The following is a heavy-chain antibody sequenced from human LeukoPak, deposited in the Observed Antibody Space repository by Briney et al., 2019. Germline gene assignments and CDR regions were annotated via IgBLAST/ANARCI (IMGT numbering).Heavy chain of an antibody. Sequence: SETLSLTCTVSGGSISSSSYYWGWIRQPPGKGLEWIGSIYYSGSTYYNPSLKSRVTISIDTSKNQFSLKLSSVTAADTAVYYCVRYDSSSWYKHFDYWGQGTLVTVYS. D-gene: IGHD6-13*01. CDR2: IYYSGST. CDR1: GGSISSSSYY. CDR3: VRYDSSSWYKHFDY. J-gene: IGHJ4*02. V-gene: IGHV4-39*01.